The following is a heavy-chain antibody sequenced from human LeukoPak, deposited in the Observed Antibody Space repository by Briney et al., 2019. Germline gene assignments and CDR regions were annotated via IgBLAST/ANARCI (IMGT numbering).Heavy chain of an antibody. Sequence: GASVKVSCKASGYTFTSYAMHWVRQAPGQRLEWMGWINAGNGNTKYSQKFQGRVTITRDTSASTAYMELSSLRSEDTAVYYCARERDYYDSSGYYSDYWYFDLWGRGTLVTVSS. CDR3: ARERDYYDSSGYYSDYWYFDL. CDR1: GYTFTSYA. CDR2: INAGNGNT. V-gene: IGHV1-3*01. J-gene: IGHJ2*01. D-gene: IGHD3-22*01.